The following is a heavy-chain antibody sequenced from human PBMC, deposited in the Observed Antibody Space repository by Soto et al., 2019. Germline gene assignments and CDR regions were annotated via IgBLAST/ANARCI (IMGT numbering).Heavy chain of an antibody. Sequence: ASVKVSCKASGYTFTSYDINWVRQATGQGLEWMGWMNPNSGNTGYAQKFQGRVTMTRNTPISTAYMELSSLRSEDTAVYYCARTIFGVVIGEDWFDPWGQGTLVTVSS. CDR2: MNPNSGNT. D-gene: IGHD3-3*01. V-gene: IGHV1-8*01. CDR1: GYTFTSYD. CDR3: ARTIFGVVIGEDWFDP. J-gene: IGHJ5*02.